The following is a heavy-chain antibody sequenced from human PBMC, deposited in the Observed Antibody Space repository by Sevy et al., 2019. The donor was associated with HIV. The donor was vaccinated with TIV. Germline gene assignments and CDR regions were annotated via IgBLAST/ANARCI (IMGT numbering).Heavy chain of an antibody. CDR2: FYYSRTT. CDR3: ATCSPDYYYGMDV. V-gene: IGHV4-59*01. CDR1: GGSMSGYY. J-gene: IGHJ6*02. Sequence: SETLSLTCTVSGGSMSGYYLTWIRQPPGKGLEWIGYFYYSRTTNYNPSLKSRVTISVDRSKNQFSLKLNSVTAADTAMYYCATCSPDYYYGMDVWGQGTTVTVSS. D-gene: IGHD2-15*01.